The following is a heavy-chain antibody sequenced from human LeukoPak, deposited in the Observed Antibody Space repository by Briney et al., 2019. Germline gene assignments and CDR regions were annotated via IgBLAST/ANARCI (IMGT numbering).Heavy chain of an antibody. D-gene: IGHD6-13*01. V-gene: IGHV3-23*01. CDR2: ISPRGGIT. J-gene: IGHJ4*02. CDR3: AKEMYSSSRPYYFDY. CDR1: GLTLSSHG. Sequence: PGGSLRLSCAASGLTLSSHGMNWVRQAPGKGLEWVSGISPRGGITYYTDSVKGRFTISRDNSKNTQSLQMNSLRAEDTAVYYCAKEMYSSSRPYYFDYWGQGTLVTVSS.